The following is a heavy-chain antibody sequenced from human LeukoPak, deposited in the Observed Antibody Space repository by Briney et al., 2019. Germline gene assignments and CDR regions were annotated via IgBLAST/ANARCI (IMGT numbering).Heavy chain of an antibody. CDR3: ARDRTGPNDY. CDR1: GFTFSSYE. CDR2: ISSSGSTI. V-gene: IGHV3-48*03. J-gene: IGHJ4*02. Sequence: GGSLRLSCAASGFTFSSYEMDWVRQAPGKGLEWVSYISSSGSTIYYADSVKGRFTISRDNAKNSLYLQMNSLRAEDTAVYYCARDRTGPNDYWGQGTLVTVSS. D-gene: IGHD3/OR15-3a*01.